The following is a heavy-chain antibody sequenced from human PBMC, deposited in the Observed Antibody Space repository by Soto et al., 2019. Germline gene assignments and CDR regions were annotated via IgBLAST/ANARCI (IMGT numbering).Heavy chain of an antibody. J-gene: IGHJ4*02. D-gene: IGHD2-15*01. CDR3: ARGKNIGVVVAATHFDY. V-gene: IGHV2-5*02. CDR1: GFSLSTSGVG. Sequence: QITLKESGPTLVKPTQTLTLTCTFSGFSLSTSGVGVGWIRQPPGKALEWLALIYWDDDKRYSPSLKSRLTITKDTSKNQVVLTMTNMDPVDTATYYCARGKNIGVVVAATHFDYWGQGTLVTVSS. CDR2: IYWDDDK.